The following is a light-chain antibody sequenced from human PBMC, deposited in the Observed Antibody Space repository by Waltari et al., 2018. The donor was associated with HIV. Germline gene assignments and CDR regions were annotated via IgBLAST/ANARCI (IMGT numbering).Light chain of an antibody. V-gene: IGLV7-46*01. J-gene: IGLJ3*02. CDR1: TGRVTTTHY. CDR3: LLSFHTVRV. CDR2: DGD. Sequence: QAVVTQESSLSVPPGGTVTFTCASFTGRVTTTHYPYWFQQKAGQAPRTLIYDGDKRHPLTPGRFAGSIAEVKAALTLTGAQPEDEATYHCLLSFHTVRVFGGGT.